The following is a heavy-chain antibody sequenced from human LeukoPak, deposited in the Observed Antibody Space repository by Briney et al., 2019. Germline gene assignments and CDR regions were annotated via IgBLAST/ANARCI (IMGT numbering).Heavy chain of an antibody. V-gene: IGHV4-38-2*02. J-gene: IGHJ2*01. CDR3: ARDKAAYWYFDL. CDR2: IYHSGST. Sequence: SETLSLTCTVSGYSISSGYYWGWIRQPPGKGLEWIGSIYHSGSTYYNPSLKSRVTISVDTSKNQFSLKLSSVTAADTAVYYCARDKAAYWYFDLWGRGTLVTVSS. CDR1: GYSISSGYY. D-gene: IGHD2-15*01.